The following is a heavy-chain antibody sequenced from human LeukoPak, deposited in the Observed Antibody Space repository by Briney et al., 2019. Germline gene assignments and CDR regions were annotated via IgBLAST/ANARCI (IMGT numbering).Heavy chain of an antibody. J-gene: IGHJ3*02. V-gene: IGHV3-33*01. CDR3: ARELGII. CDR1: GFTLSSYG. CDR2: IWYDGSNK. Sequence: SLKISCAASGFTLSSYGMHWVRQAPGKGLEWVAVIWYDGSNKYYADSVKGRFTISRDNSKNTLYLQMNSLRAEDAAVYYCARELGIIWGQGTMVTVSS.